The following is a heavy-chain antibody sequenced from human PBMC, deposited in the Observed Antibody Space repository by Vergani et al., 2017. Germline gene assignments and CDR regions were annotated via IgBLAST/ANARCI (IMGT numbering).Heavy chain of an antibody. Sequence: QVQPVEAGGGFVKSGGSLRLFCAASGFTFSDYYMSWIRQAPGKGREWVSYISSSSSYTNYADSVKGRFTISRDNAKNSLYLQMNSLRAEDTAVYYCARDLAIAAADEYYFDYWGQGTLVTVSS. CDR3: ARDLAIAAADEYYFDY. J-gene: IGHJ4*02. CDR2: ISSSSSYT. D-gene: IGHD6-13*01. CDR1: GFTFSDYY. V-gene: IGHV3-11*06.